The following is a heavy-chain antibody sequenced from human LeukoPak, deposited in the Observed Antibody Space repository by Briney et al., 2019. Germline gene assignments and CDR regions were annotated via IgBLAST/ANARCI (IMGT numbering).Heavy chain of an antibody. D-gene: IGHD3-22*01. J-gene: IGHJ4*02. CDR3: TTVRPGTSGYSY. CDR2: VRSKADGGTT. CDR1: GFTFSSAG. Sequence: GGSLRLSCAASGFTFSSAGMTWVRQAPGKGLEWVGRVRSKADGGTTDYAAPAKGRFTISRDDSKNTVLLQMNSLKTEDTAVYYCTTVRPGTSGYSYWGQGTLVTVSS. V-gene: IGHV3-15*01.